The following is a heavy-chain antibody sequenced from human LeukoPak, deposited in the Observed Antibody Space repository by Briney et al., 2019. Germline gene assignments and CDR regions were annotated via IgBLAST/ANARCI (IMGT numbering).Heavy chain of an antibody. V-gene: IGHV3-48*02. CDR3: ARDVFGGTYFDY. Sequence: GGSLRLSCAASGFTFSSYSLNWVRQAPGKGLEWVSYISSGSSTIYYADSMRGRFTISRDNAKNSLFLQMNSLRDEDTAVYYCARDVFGGTYFDYWGQGTLVIVSS. J-gene: IGHJ4*02. CDR2: ISSGSSTI. CDR1: GFTFSSYS. D-gene: IGHD2-15*01.